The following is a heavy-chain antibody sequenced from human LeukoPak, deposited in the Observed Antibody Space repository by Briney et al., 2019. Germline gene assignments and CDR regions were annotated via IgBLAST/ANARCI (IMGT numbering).Heavy chain of an antibody. CDR1: GFTFSSYR. J-gene: IGHJ6*04. Sequence: GGSLRLSCAASGFTFSSYRMNWVRQAPGKGLEWVSSISSGSTIYYADSVKGRFTISRDNAKNSLYLQMNSLRAEDTAVYYCAELGITMIGGVWGKGTTVTISS. V-gene: IGHV3-69-1*02. CDR2: ISSGSTI. D-gene: IGHD3-10*02. CDR3: AELGITMIGGV.